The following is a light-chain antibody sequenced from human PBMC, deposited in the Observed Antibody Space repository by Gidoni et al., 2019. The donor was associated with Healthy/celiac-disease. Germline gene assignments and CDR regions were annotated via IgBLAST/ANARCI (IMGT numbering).Light chain of an antibody. CDR1: QSISSC. CDR3: QQHNSYSPT. V-gene: IGKV1-5*03. Sequence: DMKMTQPPSTLSASVGDRVTITCRASQSISSCLAWYQQKPGKAHKLLIYTASSLQSGVPSRFSGSGSGTEFTLTISSLQPDDFATYYCQQHNSYSPTFGQGTQVEIK. J-gene: IGKJ1*01. CDR2: TAS.